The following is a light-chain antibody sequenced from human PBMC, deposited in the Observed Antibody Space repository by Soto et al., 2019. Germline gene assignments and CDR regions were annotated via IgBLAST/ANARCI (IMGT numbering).Light chain of an antibody. CDR3: QSYDSSNQV. CDR2: EDN. Sequence: NFMLTQHHSVSESPGKTVTISCTRSSGSIASNYVQWYQQRPGSSPTTVIYEDNRRPSGVPDRFSGSIDSSSNSASLTISGLKTEDEADYYCQSYDSSNQVFGGGTKLTVL. CDR1: SGSIASNY. J-gene: IGLJ2*01. V-gene: IGLV6-57*01.